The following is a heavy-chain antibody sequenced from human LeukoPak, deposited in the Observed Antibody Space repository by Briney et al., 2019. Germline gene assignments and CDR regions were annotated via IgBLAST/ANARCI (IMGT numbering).Heavy chain of an antibody. J-gene: IGHJ5*02. D-gene: IGHD6-13*01. CDR3: ARVGSSWSHNWFDP. CDR1: GGSISSYY. CDR2: IYTSGST. Sequence: PSETLSLTCTVSGGSISSYYWGWIRQPAGKGLEWIGRIYTSGSTNYNPSLKSRVTMSVDTSKNQFSLKLSSVTAADTAVYYCARVGSSWSHNWFDPWGQGTLVTVSS. V-gene: IGHV4-4*07.